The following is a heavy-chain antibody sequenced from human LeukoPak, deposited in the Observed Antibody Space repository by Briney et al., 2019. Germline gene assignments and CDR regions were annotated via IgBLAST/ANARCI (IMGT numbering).Heavy chain of an antibody. CDR2: INHSGST. CDR1: GGSFSGYY. D-gene: IGHD3-10*01. J-gene: IGHJ3*02. CDR3: ARFYYYGSGSYSDAFDI. Sequence: SETLSLTCAVYGGSFSGYYWSWIRQPPGKGLEWIGEINHSGSTNYNPSLKSRVTISVDTSKNQFSLKLSSVTAADTAVYYCARFYYYGSGSYSDAFDIWGQGTMVTVSS. V-gene: IGHV4-34*01.